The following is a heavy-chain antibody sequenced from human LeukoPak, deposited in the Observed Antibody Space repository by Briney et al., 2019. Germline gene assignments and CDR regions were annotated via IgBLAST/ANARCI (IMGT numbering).Heavy chain of an antibody. J-gene: IGHJ3*02. D-gene: IGHD5/OR15-5a*01. CDR1: GFTVSSNY. CDR2: IYSGGST. V-gene: IGHV3-66*01. Sequence: GGSLRLSCAASGFTVSSNYMSWVRQAPGKGLEWVSVIYSGGSTYYADSVKGRFTISRDNSKNTLYLQMNSLRAEDTAVYYCASYLRVDAFDIWGQGTMVTVSS. CDR3: ASYLRVDAFDI.